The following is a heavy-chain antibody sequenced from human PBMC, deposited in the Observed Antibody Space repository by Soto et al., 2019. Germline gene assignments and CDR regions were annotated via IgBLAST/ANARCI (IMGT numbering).Heavy chain of an antibody. D-gene: IGHD3-10*01. CDR1: GFTFDDYA. CDR2: ISWNSGSI. J-gene: IGHJ4*02. V-gene: IGHV3-9*01. CDR3: AKQGPTEYYYGSGRFDY. Sequence: GGSLRLSCAASGFTFDDYAMHWVRQAPGKGLEWVSGISWNSGSIGYADSVKGRFTISRDNAKNSLYLQMNSLRAEDTALYYCAKQGPTEYYYGSGRFDYWGQGTLVTVSS.